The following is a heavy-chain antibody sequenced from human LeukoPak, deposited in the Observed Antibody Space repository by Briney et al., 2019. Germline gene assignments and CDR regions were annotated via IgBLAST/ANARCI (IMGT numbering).Heavy chain of an antibody. CDR2: INPNSGGT. V-gene: IGHV1-2*02. CDR3: ARTGYCSGGSCYLFNYYYYYYMDV. D-gene: IGHD2-15*01. J-gene: IGHJ6*03. Sequence: ASVKVSCKASGYTFTGYYMHWVRQAPGQGLEWMGWINPNSGGTNSAQKLQGRVTMTTDTSTSTAYMELRSLRSDDTAVYYCARTGYCSGGSCYLFNYYYYYYMDVWGKGTTVTVSS. CDR1: GYTFTGYY.